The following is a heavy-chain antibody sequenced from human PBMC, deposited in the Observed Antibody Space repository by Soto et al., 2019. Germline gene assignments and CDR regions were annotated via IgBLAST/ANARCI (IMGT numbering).Heavy chain of an antibody. Sequence: ELQLVQSGAEVKKPGESLKISCKGSGYNFANYWIGWVRQMPGKGLEWMGIIYPGNSDTRYNPSFQGQVTISADTSISTAYLEWSSLKASDSAQYYCARHVYYDVLKKNYGGQGTLVTGSS. D-gene: IGHD3-9*01. J-gene: IGHJ4*02. V-gene: IGHV5-51*01. CDR3: ARHVYYDVLKKNY. CDR1: GYNFANYW. CDR2: IYPGNSDT.